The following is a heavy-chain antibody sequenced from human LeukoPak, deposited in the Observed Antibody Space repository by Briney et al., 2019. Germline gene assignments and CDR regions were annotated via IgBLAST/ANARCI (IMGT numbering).Heavy chain of an antibody. J-gene: IGHJ3*02. CDR1: GFTFSSFA. Sequence: GGSLRLSCAASGFTFSSFAMSWVRQAPGKGLEWVSAIGAGGVTTYYADSVKGRFTISRDNAKNTVYLQMNSLRAEDTAVYYCAGYYDSSGYYRNQAFDIWGQGTMVTVSS. CDR3: AGYYDSSGYYRNQAFDI. V-gene: IGHV3-23*01. D-gene: IGHD3-22*01. CDR2: IGAGGVTT.